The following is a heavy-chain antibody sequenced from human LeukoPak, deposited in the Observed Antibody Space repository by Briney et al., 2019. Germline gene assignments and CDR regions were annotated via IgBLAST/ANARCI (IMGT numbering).Heavy chain of an antibody. CDR1: GGSISSSSYY. J-gene: IGHJ4*02. D-gene: IGHD7-27*01. Sequence: MSSETLSLTCTVSGGSISSSSYYWGWIRQPPGKGLEWIGSIYYSGSTYYNPSLKSRVTISVDKSKNQFSLKLSSVTAADTAVYYCAREVITGDHFDYWGQGTLVTVSS. CDR3: AREVITGDHFDY. CDR2: IYYSGST. V-gene: IGHV4-39*07.